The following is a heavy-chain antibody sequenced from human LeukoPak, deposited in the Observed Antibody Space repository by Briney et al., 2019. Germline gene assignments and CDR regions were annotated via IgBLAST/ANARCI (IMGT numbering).Heavy chain of an antibody. V-gene: IGHV1-69*05. CDR1: GGTFSSYA. Sequence: GASVKVSCKASGGTFSSYAISWVRQAPGQGLEWMGRIIPIFGTANYAQKFQGRVTITTDESTSTAYMELSSLRSEDAAVYYCARDRGRDGYNLWGQGTLVTVSS. D-gene: IGHD5-24*01. CDR2: IIPIFGTA. CDR3: ARDRGRDGYNL. J-gene: IGHJ4*02.